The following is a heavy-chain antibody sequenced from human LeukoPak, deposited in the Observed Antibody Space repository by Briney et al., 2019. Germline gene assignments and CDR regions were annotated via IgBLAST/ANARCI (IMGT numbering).Heavy chain of an antibody. V-gene: IGHV1-8*01. J-gene: IGHJ6*02. CDR3: ARIVATIHYYGMDV. D-gene: IGHD5-12*01. CDR1: GYTFTSYD. CDR2: MNPNSGNT. Sequence: ASVKVSCKASGYTFTSYDINWVRQATGQGLEWMGWMNPNSGNTGYAQKFQGRVTMTRNTSISTAYMELSSLRSEDTAVYYCARIVATIHYYGMDVWGQGTTVTVSS.